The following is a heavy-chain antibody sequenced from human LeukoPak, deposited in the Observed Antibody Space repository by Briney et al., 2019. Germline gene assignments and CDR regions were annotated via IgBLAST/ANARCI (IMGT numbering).Heavy chain of an antibody. CDR2: ISSSSYI. CDR3: ARTPESYPDY. J-gene: IGHJ4*02. CDR1: GFTFSSYS. V-gene: IGHV3-21*01. D-gene: IGHD1-26*01. Sequence: GGSLTVSCAASGFTFSSYSMHWVRQAPGKGLEWVSSISSSSYIYYADSVKGRFTISRDNAKNSLYLQMNSLRAEDTAVYYCARTPESYPDYWGQGTGVRVFS.